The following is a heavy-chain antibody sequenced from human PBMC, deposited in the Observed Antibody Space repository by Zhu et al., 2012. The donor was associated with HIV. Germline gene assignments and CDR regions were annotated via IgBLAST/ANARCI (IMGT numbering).Heavy chain of an antibody. V-gene: IGHV4-38-2*02. CDR2: IYHSGST. J-gene: IGHJ4*02. D-gene: IGHD5-12*01. Sequence: QVQLQESGPGLVKPSETLSLTCTVSGYSISSGYYWGWIRQPPGKGLEWIGSIYHSGSTYYNPSLKSRVTISVDTSKNQFSLKLSSVTAADTAVYYCARDYGYAGSYFDYWAREPWSPSPQ. CDR1: GYSISSGYY. CDR3: ARDYGYAGSYFDY.